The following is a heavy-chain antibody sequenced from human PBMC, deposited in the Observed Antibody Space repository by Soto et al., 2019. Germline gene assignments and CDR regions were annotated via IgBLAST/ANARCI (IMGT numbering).Heavy chain of an antibody. CDR3: ARDLNYGDYRYFDY. CDR1: GGSISSGGYY. CDR2: IYYSGST. J-gene: IGHJ4*02. Sequence: PSETLSLTCTVSGGSISSGGYYWSWIRQHPGKGLEWIGYIYYSGSTYYNPSLKSRVTISVDTSKNQFSLKLSSVTAADTAVYYCARDLNYGDYRYFDYWGQGTLVTVSS. V-gene: IGHV4-31*03. D-gene: IGHD4-17*01.